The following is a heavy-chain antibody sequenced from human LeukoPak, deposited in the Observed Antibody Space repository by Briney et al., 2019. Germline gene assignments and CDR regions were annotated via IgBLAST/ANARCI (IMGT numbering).Heavy chain of an antibody. D-gene: IGHD4-17*01. CDR2: IYSGGST. V-gene: IGHV3-53*01. Sequence: GSLRLSCAASGFTVSSNYMSWVRQAPGEGLEWVSVIYSGGSTYYADSVKGRFTISRDNSKNTLYLQMNSLRAEDTAVYYCARGYYGDLDAFDIWGQGTMVTVSS. CDR1: GFTVSSNY. CDR3: ARGYYGDLDAFDI. J-gene: IGHJ3*02.